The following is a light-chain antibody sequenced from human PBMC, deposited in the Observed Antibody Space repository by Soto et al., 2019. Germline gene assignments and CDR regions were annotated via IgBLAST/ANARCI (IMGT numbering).Light chain of an antibody. Sequence: EIVLTQSPGTLSLSPGESATRSCRASQSISSSFVAWYQHKPGQAPRLLIYGTSNSATGIPDRFSGSGSGTDFTLTISRLEPEDFAVYYCQQYGSSPFTFGPGTKVDIK. CDR3: QQYGSSPFT. CDR1: QSISSSF. CDR2: GTS. V-gene: IGKV3-20*01. J-gene: IGKJ3*01.